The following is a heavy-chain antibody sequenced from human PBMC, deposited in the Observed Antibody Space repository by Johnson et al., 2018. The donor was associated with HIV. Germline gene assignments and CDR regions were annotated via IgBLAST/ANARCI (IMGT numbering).Heavy chain of an antibody. J-gene: IGHJ3*02. CDR3: AREARMRDAFDI. CDR1: GFTFSSYD. CDR2: IGTAGDT. Sequence: EMQLVESGGGVVQPGGSLRLSCAASGFTFSSYDMHWVRQATGKGLEWVSAIGTAGDTYYPGSVKGRFTISRENAKNSLYLQMNSLRAGDTAVYYCAREARMRDAFDIWGQGTMVTVSS. D-gene: IGHD1-14*01. V-gene: IGHV3-13*01.